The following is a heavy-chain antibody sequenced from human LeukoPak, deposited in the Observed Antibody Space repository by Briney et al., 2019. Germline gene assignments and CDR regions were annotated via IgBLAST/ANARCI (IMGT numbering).Heavy chain of an antibody. J-gene: IGHJ1*01. Sequence: WASVKVSCKASGYTFTTYGISWVRQAPGQGLEWMGWMNPNSGNTGYAQKFQGRVSMTRDTSTSTAYMELSSLTSEDTAVYYCARGGGSSWTQRGYFQYWGQGTLVTVSS. CDR3: ARGGGSSWTQRGYFQY. D-gene: IGHD6-13*01. CDR1: GYTFTTYG. CDR2: MNPNSGNT. V-gene: IGHV1-8*02.